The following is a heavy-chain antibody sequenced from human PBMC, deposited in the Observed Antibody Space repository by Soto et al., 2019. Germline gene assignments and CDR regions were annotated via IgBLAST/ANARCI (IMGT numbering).Heavy chain of an antibody. CDR2: ISYDGSNK. CDR1: GFTFSSYG. D-gene: IGHD6-13*01. V-gene: IGHV3-30*18. J-gene: IGHJ5*02. CDR3: AKGGVSSSWLFDP. Sequence: QVQLVESGGGVVQPGRSLRLSCAASGFTFSSYGMHWVRQAPGKGLEWVAVISYDGSNKYYADSVKGRFTISRDNSKNTLYVQMNSLRAEDTAVYYCAKGGVSSSWLFDPWGQGTLVTVSS.